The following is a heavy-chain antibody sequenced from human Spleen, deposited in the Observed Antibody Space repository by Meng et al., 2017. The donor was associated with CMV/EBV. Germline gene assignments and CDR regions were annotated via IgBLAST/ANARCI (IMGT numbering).Heavy chain of an antibody. V-gene: IGHV3-30-3*01. Sequence: ASGFTFGRNAMHWVRQAPDKGLGWVAVISYDGSNKYNADSVGGRFTISRDNSKNTLFLQMNSLRAEDTAVYYCARDTSKNYGDPIDYWGQGTLVTVSS. CDR2: ISYDGSNK. CDR1: GFTFGRNA. D-gene: IGHD4-17*01. CDR3: ARDTSKNYGDPIDY. J-gene: IGHJ4*02.